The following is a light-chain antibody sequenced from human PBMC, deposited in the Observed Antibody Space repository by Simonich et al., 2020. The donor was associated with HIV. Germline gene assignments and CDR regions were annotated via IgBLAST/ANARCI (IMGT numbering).Light chain of an antibody. V-gene: IGKV3-15*01. CDR1: QSLSGK. Sequence: IVMTQSPATLSVSPGERATLSCRASQSLSGKLAWYQQKRGQVPRLLIYGASTRATGIPARFSGSGSGTDFTLTISGLEPEDFAVYYCQQYYGTPLTFGGGTRVEIK. CDR2: GAS. CDR3: QQYYGTPLT. J-gene: IGKJ4*01.